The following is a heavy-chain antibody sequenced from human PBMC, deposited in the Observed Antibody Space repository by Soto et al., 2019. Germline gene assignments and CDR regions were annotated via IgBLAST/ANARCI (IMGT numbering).Heavy chain of an antibody. CDR2: ISYDGSNK. Sequence: PGGSLRLSCAASGFTFSSYGMHWVRQAPGKGLEWVAVISYDGSNKYYADSVKGRFTISRDNSKNTLYLQMNSLRAEDTAVYYCAKANFWSGYQRALNYYYGMDVWGQGTTVTVSS. CDR3: AKANFWSGYQRALNYYYGMDV. V-gene: IGHV3-30*18. D-gene: IGHD3-3*01. CDR1: GFTFSSYG. J-gene: IGHJ6*02.